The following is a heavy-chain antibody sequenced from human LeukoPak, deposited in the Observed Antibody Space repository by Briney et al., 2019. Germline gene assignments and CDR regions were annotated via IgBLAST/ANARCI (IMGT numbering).Heavy chain of an antibody. D-gene: IGHD3-22*01. Sequence: ASVKVSCKVSGYTLTELSMHWVRQAPGKGLEWMGGFDPEDGETIYAQKLQGRVTMTTDTSTSTAYMELRSLRSDDTAVYYCARDFYYDSSVHFDYWGQGTLVTVSS. CDR1: GYTLTELS. CDR2: FDPEDGET. CDR3: ARDFYYDSSVHFDY. V-gene: IGHV1-24*01. J-gene: IGHJ4*02.